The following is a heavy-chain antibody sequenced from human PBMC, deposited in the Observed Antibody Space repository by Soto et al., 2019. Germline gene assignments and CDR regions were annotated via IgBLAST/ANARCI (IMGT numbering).Heavy chain of an antibody. CDR1: GGSISSGGYY. Sequence: PSETLSLTCTVSGGSISSGGYYWSWIRQHPGKGLEWIGYIYYSGSTYYNPSLKSRVTISVDTSKNQFSLKLSSVTAADTAVYYCAREHVRRYGEFDYWGQVTLVTVSS. CDR2: IYYSGST. CDR3: AREHVRRYGEFDY. D-gene: IGHD4-17*01. J-gene: IGHJ4*02. V-gene: IGHV4-31*02.